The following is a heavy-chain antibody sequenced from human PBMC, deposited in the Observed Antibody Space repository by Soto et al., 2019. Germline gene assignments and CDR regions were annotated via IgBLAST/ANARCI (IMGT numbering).Heavy chain of an antibody. Sequence: SETLSLTCAVYGGSFSGYYWSWIRQPPGKGLEWIGEINHSGSTNYNPSLKGRVTISVDTSKNQFSLKLSSVTAADTAVYYCARSYDILTGNWFDPWGQGTLVTVSS. CDR3: ARSYDILTGNWFDP. D-gene: IGHD3-9*01. CDR2: INHSGST. J-gene: IGHJ5*02. V-gene: IGHV4-34*01. CDR1: GGSFSGYY.